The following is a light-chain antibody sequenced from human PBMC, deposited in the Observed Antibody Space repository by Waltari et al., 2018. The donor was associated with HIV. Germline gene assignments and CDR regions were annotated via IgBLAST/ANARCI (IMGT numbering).Light chain of an antibody. CDR3: AAWDDSLNGRYV. V-gene: IGLV1-44*01. CDR2: ATN. J-gene: IGLJ1*01. Sequence: QSGLTQPPSVSGPPGQQVPTHCSGSSPNLARTAPHLYQPFPGTAPKLLIYATNQRSSGVPDRFSGSKSGTSASLAISGLQSEDEADYYCAAWDDSLNGRYVFGTGTKVTVL. CDR1: SPNLARTA.